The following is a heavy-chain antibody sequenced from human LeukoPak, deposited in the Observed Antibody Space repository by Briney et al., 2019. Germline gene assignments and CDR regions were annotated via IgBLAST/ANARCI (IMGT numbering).Heavy chain of an antibody. J-gene: IGHJ3*02. CDR3: ASGYRSHDAFDI. CDR1: GGSISSSSYY. D-gene: IGHD5-18*01. Sequence: SETLSLTCTVSGGSISSSSYYWGWIRQPPGKGLEWIGSIYYSGSTYYNPSLKSRVTISVDTSKNQFSLKLSSVTAADTAVYYCASGYRSHDAFDIWGQGTMVTVSS. V-gene: IGHV4-39*07. CDR2: IYYSGST.